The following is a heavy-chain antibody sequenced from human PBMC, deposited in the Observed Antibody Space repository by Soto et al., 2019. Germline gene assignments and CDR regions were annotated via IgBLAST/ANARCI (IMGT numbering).Heavy chain of an antibody. V-gene: IGHV6-1*01. CDR1: GKVVSSVGAA. CDR3: ARRAADDRDQDYYGMYV. J-gene: IGHJ6*02. CDR2: TYYRSKWYN. D-gene: IGHD6-13*01. Sequence: SPALFGSWSFTGKVVSSVGAACIRIRQSPSRGLEWLGRTYYRSKWYNDYAVSVKSRITINPDTSRNQFSLQLNSVTPEDTAVNFCARRAADDRDQDYYGMYVCCQWTTVTVS.